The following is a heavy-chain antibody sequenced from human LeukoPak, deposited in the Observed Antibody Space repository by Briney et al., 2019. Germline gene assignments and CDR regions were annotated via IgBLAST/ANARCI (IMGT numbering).Heavy chain of an antibody. Sequence: ASVKVSCKASGCTFSSYAISWVRQAPGQGLEWMGGIIPIFGTANYAQKFQGRVTITADKSTSTAYMELSSLRSEDTAVYYCARVKYYDSSGYYSPLYFDYWGQGTLVTVSS. J-gene: IGHJ4*02. D-gene: IGHD3-22*01. V-gene: IGHV1-69*06. CDR2: IIPIFGTA. CDR1: GCTFSSYA. CDR3: ARVKYYDSSGYYSPLYFDY.